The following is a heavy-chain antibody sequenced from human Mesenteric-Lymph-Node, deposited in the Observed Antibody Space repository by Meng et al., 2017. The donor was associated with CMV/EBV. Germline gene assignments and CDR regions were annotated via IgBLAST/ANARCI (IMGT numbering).Heavy chain of an antibody. CDR2: MNPNSGNT. Sequence: ASVKVSCKASGYTLTSYDINWVRQATGQGLEWMGWMNPNSGNTGYAQKFQGRVTMTRNTSISTAYMELSSLRSEDTAMYYCAKAGSWYWTYYYAMDVWGQGTMVTVSS. CDR1: GYTLTSYD. D-gene: IGHD6-13*01. J-gene: IGHJ6*02. CDR3: AKAGSWYWTYYYAMDV. V-gene: IGHV1-8*01.